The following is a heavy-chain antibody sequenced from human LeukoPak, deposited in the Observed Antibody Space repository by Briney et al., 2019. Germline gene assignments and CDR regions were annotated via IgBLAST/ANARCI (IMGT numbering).Heavy chain of an antibody. CDR3: ARDVYSSSSIDVFDY. CDR1: GYTFTSYG. Sequence: ASVKVSCKASGYTFTSYGISWVRQAPGQGLEWMGWINAGNGNTKYSQKFQGRVTITRDTSASTAYMELSSLRSEDTAVYYCARDVYSSSSIDVFDYWGQGTLVTVSS. D-gene: IGHD6-6*01. J-gene: IGHJ4*02. CDR2: INAGNGNT. V-gene: IGHV1-3*01.